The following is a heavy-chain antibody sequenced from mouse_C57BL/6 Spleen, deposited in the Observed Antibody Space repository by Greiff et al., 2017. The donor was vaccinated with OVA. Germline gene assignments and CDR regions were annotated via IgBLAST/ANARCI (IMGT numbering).Heavy chain of an antibody. D-gene: IGHD2-10*01. V-gene: IGHV1-19*01. CDR2: INPYNGGT. CDR1: GYTFTDYY. CDR3: AREGLHGFDY. Sequence: EVKLQQSGPVLVKPGASVKMSCKASGYTFTDYYMNWVKQSHGKSLEWIGVINPYNGGTSYNQKFKGKATLTVDKSSSTAYMELNSLTSEDSAIYYWAREGLHGFDYWGQGTTLTVSS. J-gene: IGHJ2*01.